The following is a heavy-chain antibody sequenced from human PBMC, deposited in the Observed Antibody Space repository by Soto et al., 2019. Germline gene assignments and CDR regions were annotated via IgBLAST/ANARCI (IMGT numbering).Heavy chain of an antibody. CDR1: GFTFNAYA. CDR3: ARGWNYFESSSYHFDY. D-gene: IGHD3-22*01. V-gene: IGHV3-33*01. Sequence: QVQLVESGGGVVQPGTSLRLSCASSGFTFNAYAMHWVRRAPGKGLEWVAIIWYDGSNKFYADSVKGRFTVSRDNSDNTLSLQMNSLRAEDTAIYYCARGWNYFESSSYHFDYWGQGTLVTVSS. CDR2: IWYDGSNK. J-gene: IGHJ4*02.